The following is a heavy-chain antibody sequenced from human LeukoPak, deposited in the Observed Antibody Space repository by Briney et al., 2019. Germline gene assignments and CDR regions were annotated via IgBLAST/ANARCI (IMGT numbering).Heavy chain of an antibody. Sequence: GASVKVSCKASGYTFTSYGISRVRQAPGQGLEWMGWISVYNGNTNYAQKLQGRVTMTTDTSTSTAYMELRSLRSDDTAAYYCARDRDTALNWFDPWGQGTLVTVSS. CDR1: GYTFTSYG. CDR2: ISVYNGNT. J-gene: IGHJ5*02. D-gene: IGHD5-18*01. CDR3: ARDRDTALNWFDP. V-gene: IGHV1-18*01.